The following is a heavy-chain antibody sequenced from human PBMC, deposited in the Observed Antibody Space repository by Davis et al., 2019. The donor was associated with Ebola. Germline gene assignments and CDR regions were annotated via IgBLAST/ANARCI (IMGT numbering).Heavy chain of an antibody. CDR1: EFTFSNYG. Sequence: PGGSLRLSCVASEFTFSNYGMTWVRQAPGKGLEWVSSISAGGTAPYYADSVKGRFTISRDNSRNTVSLQMGSLSADDTAVYYCAKSFLHTGPHMSEFRGVDYWGQGTVVTVSS. CDR3: AKSFLHTGPHMSEFRGVDY. J-gene: IGHJ4*02. V-gene: IGHV3-23*01. CDR2: ISAGGTAP. D-gene: IGHD2-8*02.